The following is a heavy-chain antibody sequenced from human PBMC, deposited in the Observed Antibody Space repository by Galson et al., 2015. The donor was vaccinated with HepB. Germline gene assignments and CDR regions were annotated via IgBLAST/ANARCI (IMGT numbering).Heavy chain of an antibody. V-gene: IGHV3-49*03. CDR2: IRSKAYGGTA. CDR3: TRDWDDFWSGLGRIFDY. Sequence: SLRLSCAASGFTFGDYAMSWFRQAPGKGLEWVGFIRSKAYGGTAEYAASVKGRFTISRDDSKSIAYLQMNSLKTEDTAVYYCTRDWDDFWSGLGRIFDYWGQGTLVTVSS. J-gene: IGHJ4*02. CDR1: GFTFGDYA. D-gene: IGHD3-3*01.